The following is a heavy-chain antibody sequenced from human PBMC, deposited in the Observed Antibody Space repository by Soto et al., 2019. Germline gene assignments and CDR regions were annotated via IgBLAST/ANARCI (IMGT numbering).Heavy chain of an antibody. CDR3: ARGCNSGGLHCYDYGMDV. D-gene: IGHD1-20*01. V-gene: IGHV1-18*04. CDR1: GYTFTSYG. Sequence: QVQLVQSGPDVKKPGASVMLSCKASGYTFTSYGITWVRQAPGQGLEWMGWISPYNGNTRYAQKLQGRVTMTTDTSTSTAYMDLRSLRSDDTAVYYCARGCNSGGLHCYDYGMDVWGQGTTVTVSS. CDR2: ISPYNGNT. J-gene: IGHJ6*02.